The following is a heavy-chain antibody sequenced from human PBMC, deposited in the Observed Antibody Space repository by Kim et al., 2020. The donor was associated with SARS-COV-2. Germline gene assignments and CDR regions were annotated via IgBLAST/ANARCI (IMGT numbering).Heavy chain of an antibody. Sequence: ASVKVSCKASGYTFTSYGISWVRQAPGQGLEWMGWISAYNGNTNYAQKLQGRVTMTTDTSTSTAYMELMSLRSDDTAVYYCARLSGSYVPYAFDIWGQGTMVTVSS. J-gene: IGHJ3*02. CDR2: ISAYNGNT. D-gene: IGHD1-26*01. CDR3: ARLSGSYVPYAFDI. CDR1: GYTFTSYG. V-gene: IGHV1-18*01.